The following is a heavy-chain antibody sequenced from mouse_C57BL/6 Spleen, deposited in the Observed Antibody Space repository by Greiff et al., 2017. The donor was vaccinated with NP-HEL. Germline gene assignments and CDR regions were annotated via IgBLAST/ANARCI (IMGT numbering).Heavy chain of an antibody. Sequence: QVQLKESGPGLVAPSQSLSITCTVSGFSLTSYGVHWVRQPPGKGLEWLVVIWSDGSTTYNSALKSRLSISKDNSKSQVFLIMNSLQTDDTAMYYCARHGDYDGYFDYWGQGTTLTVSS. CDR1: GFSLTSYG. CDR3: ARHGDYDGYFDY. J-gene: IGHJ2*01. D-gene: IGHD2-4*01. CDR2: IWSDGST. V-gene: IGHV2-6-1*01.